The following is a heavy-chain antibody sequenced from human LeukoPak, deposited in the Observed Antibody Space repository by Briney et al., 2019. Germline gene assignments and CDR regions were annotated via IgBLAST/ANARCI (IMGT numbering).Heavy chain of an antibody. D-gene: IGHD3-10*01. CDR1: GYTLTSYG. V-gene: IGHV1-18*01. Sequence: ASVKVSCKASGYTLTSYGFSWVRQAPGQGLEWMGWISGYNGNTNYAQNLQGRVTMTIDTSTSTAYMELGSLRSDDTAVYYCARDPAFRGAQMEYWGQGTLVTVSS. CDR3: ARDPAFRGAQMEY. CDR2: ISGYNGNT. J-gene: IGHJ4*02.